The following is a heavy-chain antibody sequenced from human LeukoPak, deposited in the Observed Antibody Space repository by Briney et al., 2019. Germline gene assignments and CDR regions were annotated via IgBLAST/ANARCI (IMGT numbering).Heavy chain of an antibody. V-gene: IGHV1-2*02. Sequence: ASVKVSCKASGYTFTGYIMHWVRQAPGQGLEWMGWINPNSGDTNYAQKFQGRVTMTRDTSISTAYMELSRLTSDDTAVYYCARDPPIGGADVFDIWGQGTMVTVSS. CDR2: INPNSGDT. D-gene: IGHD3-10*01. CDR3: ARDPPIGGADVFDI. CDR1: GYTFTGYI. J-gene: IGHJ3*02.